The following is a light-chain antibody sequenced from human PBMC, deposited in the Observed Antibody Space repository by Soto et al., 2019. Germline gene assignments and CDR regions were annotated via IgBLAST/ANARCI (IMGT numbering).Light chain of an antibody. Sequence: EIVMTQSPATLSVSPGERATLSCRASQSVSSNLAWYQQKPGQAPRLLIYGASTRATGIPARFSGSGSGTDFTLTITSLQSEDFAVYYCQQRSNWPPVITFGQGTRLEIK. J-gene: IGKJ5*01. CDR3: QQRSNWPPVIT. V-gene: IGKV3-15*01. CDR1: QSVSSN. CDR2: GAS.